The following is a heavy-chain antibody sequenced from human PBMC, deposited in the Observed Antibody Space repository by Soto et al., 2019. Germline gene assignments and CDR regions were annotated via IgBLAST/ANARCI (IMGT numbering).Heavy chain of an antibody. V-gene: IGHV4-34*01. J-gene: IGHJ4*02. Sequence: SETLSLTCAVYGGSFSGYYWSWIRRPPGKGLEWIGEINHSGSTNYNPSLKSRVTISVDTSKNQFSLKLSSVTAADTAVYYCARVGGRIQRWLHVGYFDYWGQGTLVTVSS. CDR1: GGSFSGYY. D-gene: IGHD5-18*01. CDR3: ARVGGRIQRWLHVGYFDY. CDR2: INHSGST.